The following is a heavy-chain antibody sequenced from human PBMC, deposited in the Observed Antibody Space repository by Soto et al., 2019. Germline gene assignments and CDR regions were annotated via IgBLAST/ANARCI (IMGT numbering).Heavy chain of an antibody. CDR1: GFSFGTFV. Sequence: EVQLLESGGASVQPGGSLRLSCAASGFSFGTFVMTWFRQAPGGGLERVSSITDSGYTASYAETVEGRFTVSRDNSKNILHFQMNNLRVEDTATYYCAKNGQWLATPPEAWGQGTLVTVSS. J-gene: IGHJ4*02. D-gene: IGHD6-19*01. CDR3: AKNGQWLATPPEA. V-gene: IGHV3-23*01. CDR2: ITDSGYTA.